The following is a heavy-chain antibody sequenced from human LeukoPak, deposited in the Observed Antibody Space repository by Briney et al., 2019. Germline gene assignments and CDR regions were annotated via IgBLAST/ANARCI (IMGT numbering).Heavy chain of an antibody. CDR3: ARDPYGSGSFDY. Sequence: SETLSLTCTVSGGSISSYYWSWIRQPPGKGLEWIGYIYYSGSTNYNPSLKSRVTISVDTSKNQFSLKLSSVTAADTAVYYCARDPYGSGSFDYWGQGTPVTVSS. J-gene: IGHJ4*02. V-gene: IGHV4-59*01. CDR1: GGSISSYY. D-gene: IGHD3-10*01. CDR2: IYYSGST.